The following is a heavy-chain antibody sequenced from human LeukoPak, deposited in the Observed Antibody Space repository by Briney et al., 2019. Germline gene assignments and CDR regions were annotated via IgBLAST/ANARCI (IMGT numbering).Heavy chain of an antibody. V-gene: IGHV1-18*01. CDR1: GYTFTSYG. Sequence: ASVKVSCKASGYTFTSYGISWVRQAPGQGLEWMGWISAYNGNTNYAQKLQGRVTMTTDTSTSTAYMELRSLRSDDTAVYYCARLGYYYDSSGYYLDYWGQGTLVTVSS. J-gene: IGHJ4*02. CDR2: ISAYNGNT. D-gene: IGHD3-22*01. CDR3: ARLGYYYDSSGYYLDY.